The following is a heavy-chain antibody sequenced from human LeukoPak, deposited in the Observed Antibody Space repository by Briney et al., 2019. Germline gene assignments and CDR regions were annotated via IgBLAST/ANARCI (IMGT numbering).Heavy chain of an antibody. CDR1: GGSISSYY. CDR2: IYTSGST. Sequence: NPSETLSLTCTVSGGSISSYYWSWIRQPAGKGLEWIGRIYTSGSTNYNPSLKRRVTTSVDTSKNHFSLKLSSVTAADTAVYYCARGRYLTTRGGAAAGFLDYWGQGSLVTVST. V-gene: IGHV4-4*07. J-gene: IGHJ4*02. CDR3: ARGRYLTTRGGAAAGFLDY. D-gene: IGHD6-13*01.